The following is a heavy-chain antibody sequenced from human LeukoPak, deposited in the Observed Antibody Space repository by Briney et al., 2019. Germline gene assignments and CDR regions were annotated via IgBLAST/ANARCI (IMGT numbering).Heavy chain of an antibody. CDR2: ISNSGGST. CDR1: AFTFSSYT. D-gene: IGHD3-16*01. CDR3: ARDSAFGGVIELPDTDAFDI. Sequence: PGGSLRLSCAASAFTFSSYTMSWVRQAPGKGLEWVSAISNSGGSTYYADSVKGRFTISRDNAKNSLYLQMNSLRAEDTAVYYCARDSAFGGVIELPDTDAFDIWGQGAMVTVSS. V-gene: IGHV3-23*01. J-gene: IGHJ3*02.